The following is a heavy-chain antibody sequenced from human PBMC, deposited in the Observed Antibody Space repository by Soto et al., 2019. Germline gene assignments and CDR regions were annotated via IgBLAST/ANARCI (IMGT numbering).Heavy chain of an antibody. CDR2: IIPLFGTP. CDR3: ARDRDDDGSGNYYNRIDF. J-gene: IGHJ4*02. V-gene: IGHV1-69*13. CDR1: GGIFSTYA. Sequence: GASVKVSCKASGGIFSTYAISWLRQAPGQGLEWMGGIIPLFGTPNYAQRFQGRVTITADESTSTAYMELSRLRSEDTAVYYCARDRDDDGSGNYYNRIDFWGQGTLVTVSS. D-gene: IGHD3-10*01.